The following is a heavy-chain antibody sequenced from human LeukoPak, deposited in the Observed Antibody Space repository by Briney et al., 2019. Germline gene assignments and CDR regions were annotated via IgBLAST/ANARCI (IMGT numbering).Heavy chain of an antibody. Sequence: SETLSLTCTVSGGSISNYVWSWIRQPPGKGLEWIGYINDSGNTKYNPSLESRVTISADTSKNQFSLNLYSVTAADTAVYYCARGNSSSWYNWFDPWGQGTLVTVSS. CDR3: ARGNSSSWYNWFDP. CDR2: INDSGNT. J-gene: IGHJ5*02. CDR1: GGSISNYV. D-gene: IGHD6-13*01. V-gene: IGHV4-59*01.